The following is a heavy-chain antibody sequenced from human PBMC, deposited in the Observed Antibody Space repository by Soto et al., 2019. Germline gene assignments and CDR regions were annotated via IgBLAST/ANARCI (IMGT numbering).Heavy chain of an antibody. CDR1: GGTFSSYT. J-gene: IGHJ3*02. CDR2: IIPILGIA. D-gene: IGHD2-2*01. V-gene: IGHV1-69*02. CDR3: ARVVVVVSAAPGNDPFDI. Sequence: QVQLVQSGAEVKKPGSSVKVSCKASGGTFSSYTISWVRQAPGQGLEWMGRIIPILGIANYAQKFQGRVTITADKSTSTAYMELRSLRSEDTAVYYCARVVVVVSAAPGNDPFDIWGQGTMVTVSS.